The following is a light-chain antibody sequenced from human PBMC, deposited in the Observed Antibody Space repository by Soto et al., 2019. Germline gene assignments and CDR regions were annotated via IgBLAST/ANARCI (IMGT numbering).Light chain of an antibody. CDR2: GAS. CDR1: QSVSSN. CDR3: HVYRSSYKK. V-gene: IGKV3-15*01. Sequence: IVMTHSPSTLSVSPGERSTVSCRASQSVSSNLAWYQQKPGQAPRLLIYGASTRATGIQARFSGRGSGTDFPTTISRMEPEDFGVYVCHVYRSSYKKLGHGTQVDIK. J-gene: IGKJ1*01.